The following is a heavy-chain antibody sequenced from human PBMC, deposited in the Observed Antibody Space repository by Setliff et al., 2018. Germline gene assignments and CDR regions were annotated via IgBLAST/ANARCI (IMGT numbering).Heavy chain of an antibody. CDR1: GGSFSGYY. D-gene: IGHD4-17*01. V-gene: IGHV4-34*01. Sequence: PSETLSLTCAVYGGSFSGYYWSWIRQPPGKGLEWIGEINHSGSTNYNPSLKSRVTLLIDTAKNHFSLKLSSVTAADTAVYYCAGSTVTQVDYWGQGTLVTSPQ. J-gene: IGHJ4*02. CDR3: AGSTVTQVDY. CDR2: INHSGST.